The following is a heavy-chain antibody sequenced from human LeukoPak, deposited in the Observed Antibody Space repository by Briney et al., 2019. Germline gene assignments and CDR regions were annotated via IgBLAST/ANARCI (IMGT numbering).Heavy chain of an antibody. J-gene: IGHJ5*02. Sequence: GASVRVSCKASGYTFTGYYMHWVRQAPGQGLEWMGWISAYNGNTNYAQKLQGRVTMTTDTSTSTAYMELRSLRSDDTAVYYCARGRIAVAGHLNWFDPWGQGTLVTVSS. CDR3: ARGRIAVAGHLNWFDP. V-gene: IGHV1-18*04. D-gene: IGHD6-19*01. CDR1: GYTFTGYY. CDR2: ISAYNGNT.